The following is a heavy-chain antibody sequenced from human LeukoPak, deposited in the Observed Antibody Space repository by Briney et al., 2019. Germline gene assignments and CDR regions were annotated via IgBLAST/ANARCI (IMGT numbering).Heavy chain of an antibody. CDR1: GFTFSDYY. CDR2: ISSGSPI. CDR3: ARCYYDSSGYDY. Sequence: GGSLRLSCAASGFTFSDYYMSWVREAPGKGLEWVSYISSGSPIYYADSVKGRFTISRDNAKNSLYLQMNSLRAEDTAVYYCARCYYDSSGYDYWGQGTLVTVSS. J-gene: IGHJ4*02. V-gene: IGHV3-11*01. D-gene: IGHD3-22*01.